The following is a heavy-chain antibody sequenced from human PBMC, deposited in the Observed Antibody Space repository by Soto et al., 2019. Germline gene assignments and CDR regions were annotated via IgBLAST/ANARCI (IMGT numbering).Heavy chain of an antibody. CDR2: INHSGST. J-gene: IGHJ6*02. V-gene: IGHV4-34*01. Sequence: SETLSLTCAVYGGSFSGYYWSWIRQPPGKGLEWFGEINHSGSTNYNPSLKSRVTISVDTSKNQFSLKLSSVTAADTAVYYCVRGWIIRNYDLLTGYYYYYVMDVWGQGTTVTVS. CDR1: GGSFSGYY. CDR3: VRGWIIRNYDLLTGYYYYYVMDV. D-gene: IGHD3-9*01.